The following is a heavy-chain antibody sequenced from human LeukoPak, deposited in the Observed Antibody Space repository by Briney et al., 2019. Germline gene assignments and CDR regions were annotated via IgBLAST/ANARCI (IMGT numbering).Heavy chain of an antibody. V-gene: IGHV3-30*02. CDR2: IRHDGSTK. J-gene: IGHJ4*02. CDR1: GFTLICCG. D-gene: IGHD3-22*01. CDR3: AEDGADSIDY. Sequence: GGSLRLSCAASGFTLICCGMHWVRQAPGKGLEWVAFIRHDGSTKYYTDSVKGRFTIFRDNSRDTLYLQMNSLRAEDTAVYYCAEDGADSIDYWGQGTLVTVSS.